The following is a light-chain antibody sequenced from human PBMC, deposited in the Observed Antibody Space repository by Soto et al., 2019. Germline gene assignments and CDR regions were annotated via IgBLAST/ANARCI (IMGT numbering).Light chain of an antibody. J-gene: IGLJ1*01. V-gene: IGLV2-14*01. CDR2: EVS. Sequence: QSALTQPASVSGSPGQSITISCTGTSSDVGGYNYVSWYQQHPGKAPILIIYEVSNRPSGVSNRCSGSKSGNTASLTISGLQAEDEADYYCNSYTSKSTVVFGTGTKLTVL. CDR1: SSDVGGYNY. CDR3: NSYTSKSTVV.